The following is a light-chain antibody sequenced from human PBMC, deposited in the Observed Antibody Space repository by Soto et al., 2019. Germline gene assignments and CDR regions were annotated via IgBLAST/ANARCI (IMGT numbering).Light chain of an antibody. Sequence: EIVLTQSPGTLSLSRGEGATLSCRASQSVSSNLAWYQQKPGQAPRLLISDASKRATGIPARFSGSGFGTDFTLTISSLEPEDFAVYYCQQRTNGLTFGGGTKVDIK. J-gene: IGKJ4*01. CDR1: QSVSSN. V-gene: IGKV3-11*01. CDR2: DAS. CDR3: QQRTNGLT.